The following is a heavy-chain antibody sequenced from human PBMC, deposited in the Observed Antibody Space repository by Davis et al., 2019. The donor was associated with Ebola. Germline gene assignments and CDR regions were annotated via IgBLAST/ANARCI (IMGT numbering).Heavy chain of an antibody. J-gene: IGHJ3*01. CDR1: GFIFRSYV. CDR3: AKDNRNIWSEV. CDR2: LVLSADT. V-gene: IGHV3-23*01. D-gene: IGHD2/OR15-2a*01. Sequence: GESLKISCAASGFIFRSYVMSWVRQAPGKGLEWVSTLVLSADTYYADSVKGRFTISRDNSKNTLYLQMNGLRVEDTAIYYCAKDNRNIWSEVWGQGTMVTVSS.